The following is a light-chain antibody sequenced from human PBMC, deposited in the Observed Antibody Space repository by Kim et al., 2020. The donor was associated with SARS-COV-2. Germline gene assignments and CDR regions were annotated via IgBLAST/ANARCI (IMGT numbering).Light chain of an antibody. CDR1: QSVSSSY. Sequence: EIVLTQSPGTLSLSPGERATLSCRASQSVSSSYFAWYQQKPGQAPRLLIYGASSRATGIPGRFSGSGSGTDFTLTISRLEPEDFAVYYCQQYGSSPRTFVQGTKVDIK. J-gene: IGKJ1*01. V-gene: IGKV3-20*01. CDR2: GAS. CDR3: QQYGSSPRT.